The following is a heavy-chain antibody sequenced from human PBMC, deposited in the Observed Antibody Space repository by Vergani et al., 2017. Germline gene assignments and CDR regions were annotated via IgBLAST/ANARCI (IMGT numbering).Heavy chain of an antibody. D-gene: IGHD5-18*01. V-gene: IGHV3-33*06. J-gene: IGHJ4*02. CDR1: GFTFSSYG. Sequence: QVQLVESGGGVVQPGRSLRLSCAASGFTFSSYGMHWVRQAPGKGLEWVAVIWYDGSNKYYADSVKGRFTISRDNSKNTLYLQMNSLRAEDTAVYYCAKSDTALISYFDYWGQGTLVTVSS. CDR3: AKSDTALISYFDY. CDR2: IWYDGSNK.